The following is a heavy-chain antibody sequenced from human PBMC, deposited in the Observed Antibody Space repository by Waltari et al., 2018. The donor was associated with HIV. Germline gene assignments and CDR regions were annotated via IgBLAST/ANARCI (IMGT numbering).Heavy chain of an antibody. CDR1: GFTFSSYG. CDR2: IWYDGSNK. J-gene: IGHJ3*02. V-gene: IGHV3-33*01. Sequence: QVQLVESGGGVVQPGRSLRLSCAASGFTFSSYGMHWVRQAPGKGLEWVAVIWYDGSNKYYADSVKGRVTISRDNSKNTLYLQMNSLRAEDTAVYYCARDRERYEGAFDIWGQGTMVTVSS. CDR3: ARDRERYEGAFDI. D-gene: IGHD1-1*01.